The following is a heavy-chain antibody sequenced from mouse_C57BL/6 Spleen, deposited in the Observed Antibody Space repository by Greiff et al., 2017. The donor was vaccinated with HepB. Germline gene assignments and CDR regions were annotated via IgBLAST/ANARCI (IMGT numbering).Heavy chain of an antibody. J-gene: IGHJ2*01. CDR1: GYTFTDYY. D-gene: IGHD2-5*01. V-gene: IGHV1-19*01. CDR2: INPYNGGT. Sequence: EVQLQQSGPVLVKPGASVKMSCKASGYTFTDYYMNWVKQSHGKSLEWIGVINPYNGGTSYNQKFKGKATLTGDKSSSTAYMELNSLTSEDSAVYYCARRGYSNYFDYWGQGTTLTVSS. CDR3: ARRGYSNYFDY.